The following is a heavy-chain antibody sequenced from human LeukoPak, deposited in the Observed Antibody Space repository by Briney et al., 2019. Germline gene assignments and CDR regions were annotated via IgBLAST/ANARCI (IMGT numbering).Heavy chain of an antibody. Sequence: SETLSLTCTVSGGSISSDGYYWSWIRQHQGKGLEWIGYIYYSGSTYYNPSLKSRVTISVDTSKSQFSLNLDSVTAADTAVYYCARANILTGPNYWGQGTLVTVSS. CDR1: GGSISSDGYY. J-gene: IGHJ4*02. V-gene: IGHV4-31*03. D-gene: IGHD3-9*01. CDR3: ARANILTGPNY. CDR2: IYYSGST.